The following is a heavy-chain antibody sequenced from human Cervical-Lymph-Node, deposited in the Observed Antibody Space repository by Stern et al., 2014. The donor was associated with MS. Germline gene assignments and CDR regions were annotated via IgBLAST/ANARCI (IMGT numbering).Heavy chain of an antibody. V-gene: IGHV1-69*01. CDR2: VSSIFGKT. Sequence: QVQLVQSGAEVRKPGSSVKVSCTTSGDTINRYVISWLRQAPGHGLEWMGGVSSIFGKTNYAQKFQGRVTITADESTSAAYMELSALRSDDTAIYYCATERGNNYGFPYWGQGTLVTVSS. CDR1: GDTINRYV. J-gene: IGHJ4*02. CDR3: ATERGNNYGFPY. D-gene: IGHD5-18*01.